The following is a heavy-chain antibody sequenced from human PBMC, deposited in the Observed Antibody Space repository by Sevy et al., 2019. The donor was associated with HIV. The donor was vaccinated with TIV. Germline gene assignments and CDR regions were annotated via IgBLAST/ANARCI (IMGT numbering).Heavy chain of an antibody. D-gene: IGHD6-13*01. Sequence: SLKISCAASGFTFSDHYMEWVRQAPGKGLEWVGRIRNKADSYTTEYAASVKGRFTISRDDSKNSLYLLMNSLKTEDTAVYYCATHAGIAAAGRVFDYWGQGTLVTVSS. CDR2: IRNKADSYTT. V-gene: IGHV3-72*01. CDR3: ATHAGIAAAGRVFDY. CDR1: GFTFSDHY. J-gene: IGHJ4*02.